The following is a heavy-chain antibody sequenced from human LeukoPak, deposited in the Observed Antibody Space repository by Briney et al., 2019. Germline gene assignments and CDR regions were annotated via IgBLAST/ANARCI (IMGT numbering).Heavy chain of an antibody. J-gene: IGHJ4*02. V-gene: IGHV3-7*01. CDR3: ARGRPMIRGVITYFDY. Sequence: GGSLRLSCAASGFTFSSYWMSWVRQAPGKGLEWVANIKQDGSEKYYVDSVKGRFTISRDNAKNSLYLQMDSLRAEDTAVYYCARGRPMIRGVITYFDYWGQGTLVTVSS. CDR1: GFTFSSYW. D-gene: IGHD3-10*01. CDR2: IKQDGSEK.